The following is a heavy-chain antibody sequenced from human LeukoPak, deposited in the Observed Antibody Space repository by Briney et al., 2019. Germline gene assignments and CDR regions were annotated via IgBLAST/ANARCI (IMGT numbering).Heavy chain of an antibody. J-gene: IGHJ5*02. V-gene: IGHV3-21*01. CDR1: GFTFSSYS. CDR2: ISGSSSYI. Sequence: GGSLRLSCAASGFTFSSYSMNWVRQAPGKGLEWVSSISGSSSYIYYSDSVKGRFTISRDNAKNSLYLQMNSLRAEDTAVYYCARDAYYYDSSGAHDPWGQGTLVTVSS. CDR3: ARDAYYYDSSGAHDP. D-gene: IGHD3-22*01.